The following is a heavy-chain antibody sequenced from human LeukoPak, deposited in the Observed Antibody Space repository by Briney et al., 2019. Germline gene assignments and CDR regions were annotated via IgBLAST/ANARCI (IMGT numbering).Heavy chain of an antibody. J-gene: IGHJ4*02. CDR1: GGTFSSYA. Sequence: ASVKVSCKASGGTFSSYAINWVRQATGQGLEWMGWMNPNSGNTGYAQKFQGRVTITRNTSISTAYMELSSLRSEDTAVYYCARGENFWSGYSVDYWGQGTLVTVSS. V-gene: IGHV1-8*03. D-gene: IGHD3-3*01. CDR3: ARGENFWSGYSVDY. CDR2: MNPNSGNT.